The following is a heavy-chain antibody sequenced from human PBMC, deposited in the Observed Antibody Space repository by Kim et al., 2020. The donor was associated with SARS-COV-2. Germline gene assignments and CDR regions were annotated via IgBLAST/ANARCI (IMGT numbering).Heavy chain of an antibody. J-gene: IGHJ4*02. CDR2: T. Sequence: TIYAQKFQGRVTMTEDTSTDTAYMELSSLRSEDTAVYYCATGFTSSCLDYWGQGTLVTVSS. CDR3: ATGFTSSCLDY. D-gene: IGHD6-13*01. V-gene: IGHV1-24*01.